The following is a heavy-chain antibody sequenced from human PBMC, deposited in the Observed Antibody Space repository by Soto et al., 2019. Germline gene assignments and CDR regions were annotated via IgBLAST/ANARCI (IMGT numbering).Heavy chain of an antibody. Sequence: SETLSLTCTVSGGSISSGDYYWSWIRQPPGKGLEWIGYGHYSGSTNYNPSLKSRVSISVDTSKNQFSLKLSSVTAADTAVYYCARERSSGWCDYWGQGTLVTVSS. CDR2: GHYSGST. CDR3: ARERSSGWCDY. J-gene: IGHJ4*02. CDR1: GGSISSGDYY. D-gene: IGHD6-19*01. V-gene: IGHV4-61*08.